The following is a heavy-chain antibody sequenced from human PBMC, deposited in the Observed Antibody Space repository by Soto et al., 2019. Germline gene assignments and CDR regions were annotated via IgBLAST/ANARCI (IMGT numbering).Heavy chain of an antibody. J-gene: IGHJ4*02. D-gene: IGHD3-10*01. CDR1: GFTFSSYA. CDR3: ERNYYDSGSPYYYFDY. CDR2: ISGSGGST. V-gene: IGHV3-23*01. Sequence: GGSLRLSCAASGFTFSSYAMSWVRQAPGKGLEWVSAISGSGGSTYYADSVKGRFTISRDNSKNTLYLQMNSLRAEDTAVYYCERNYYDSGSPYYYFDYWGQGSLVTVSS.